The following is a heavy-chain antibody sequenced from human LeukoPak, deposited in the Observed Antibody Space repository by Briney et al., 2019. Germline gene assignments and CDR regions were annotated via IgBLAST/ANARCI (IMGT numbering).Heavy chain of an antibody. CDR1: GGSISSGGYY. J-gene: IGHJ4*02. Sequence: PSETLSLTCTVSGGSISSGGYYWSWIRQPPGKGLEWIGYIYHSGSTYYNPSLKSRVTISVDRSKNQFSLKLSSVTAADTAVYYCARDRAVSIAAAEEWGQGTLVTVSS. CDR3: ARDRAVSIAAAEE. D-gene: IGHD6-13*01. CDR2: IYHSGST. V-gene: IGHV4-30-2*01.